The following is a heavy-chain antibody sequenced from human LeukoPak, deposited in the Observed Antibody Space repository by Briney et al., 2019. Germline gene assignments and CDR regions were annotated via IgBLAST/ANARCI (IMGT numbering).Heavy chain of an antibody. CDR3: ARSYYYDSSGYFFDP. Sequence: LRPSCAASGFTFRSDWMSWIRQPPGKGLEWIGYIYHSGSTYYNPSLKSRVTISVDRSKNQFSLKLSSVTAADTAVYYCARSYYYDSSGYFFDPWGQGTLVTVSS. CDR1: GFTFRSDW. D-gene: IGHD3-22*01. V-gene: IGHV4-30-2*01. CDR2: IYHSGST. J-gene: IGHJ5*02.